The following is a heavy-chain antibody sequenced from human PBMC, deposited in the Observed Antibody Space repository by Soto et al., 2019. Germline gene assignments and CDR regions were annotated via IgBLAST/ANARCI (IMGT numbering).Heavy chain of an antibody. CDR2: ITWGGSA. D-gene: IGHD3-16*01. V-gene: IGHV3-23*01. CDR3: AKEKTPSTYAGLDV. J-gene: IGHJ6*01. Sequence: GKGLEWVSGITWGGSAYYAESVRGRFIISRDSSKNTLYVQMNSLRAEDTVIYFCAKEKTPSTYAGLDVWGKGSPVTVSS.